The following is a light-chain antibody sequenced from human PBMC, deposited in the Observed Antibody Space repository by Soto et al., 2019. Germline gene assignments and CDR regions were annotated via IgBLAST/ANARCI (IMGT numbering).Light chain of an antibody. CDR2: GNT. J-gene: IGLJ1*01. V-gene: IGLV1-40*01. CDR3: QSYDRSLRGYV. CDR1: SYNIGAGYD. Sequence: QSVVTQPPSVSGAPGQRVTISCTGTSYNIGAGYDVHWYQHLPGTAPKLLIYGNTIRPSGVPDRFSGSKSGTSASLAITGLQAEDEADYYCQSYDRSLRGYVFGTGTKVTVL.